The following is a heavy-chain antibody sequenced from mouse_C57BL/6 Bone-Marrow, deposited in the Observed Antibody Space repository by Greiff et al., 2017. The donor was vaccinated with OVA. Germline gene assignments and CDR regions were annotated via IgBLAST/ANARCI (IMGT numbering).Heavy chain of an antibody. CDR3: ARDGYLGGFDY. V-gene: IGHV3-5*01. J-gene: IGHJ2*01. Sequence: WSWIRQFPGNKLEWIGYIYYSGTITYNPSLTSRTTITRDTPKNQFFLEMNSLTAEDTATYYCARDGYLGGFDYWGQGTTLTVSS. D-gene: IGHD3-1*01. CDR2: IYYSGTI.